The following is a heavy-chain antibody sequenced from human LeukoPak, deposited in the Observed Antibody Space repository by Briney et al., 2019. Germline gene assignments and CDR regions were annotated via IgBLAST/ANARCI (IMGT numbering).Heavy chain of an antibody. V-gene: IGHV3-23*01. D-gene: IGHD2-21*02. CDR1: GFNFANHA. J-gene: IGHJ4*02. CDR3: VREDTPATANY. CDR2: ISGGGDIT. Sequence: GGSLRLSCAAYGFNFANHAMSWVRQTPGKGLEWVSAISGGGDITYYADSVTGRFTISRDNPKDTLFLQMHSLRPGDTAVYYCVREDTPATANYWGQGTLVTISS.